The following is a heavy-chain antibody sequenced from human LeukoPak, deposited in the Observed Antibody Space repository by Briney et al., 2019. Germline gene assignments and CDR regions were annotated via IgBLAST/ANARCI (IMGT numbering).Heavy chain of an antibody. D-gene: IGHD3-10*01. J-gene: IGHJ6*03. V-gene: IGHV3-74*01. CDR3: ARHGSITMVRGRLRYYYMDV. Sequence: PGGSLRLSCAASGFTFSSYWMHWVRQAPGKGLVWVSRINSDGSSTSYADSVKGRFTISRDNAKNTLYLQMNSLRAEDTAVYYCARHGSITMVRGRLRYYYMDVWGKGTTVTISS. CDR1: GFTFSSYW. CDR2: INSDGSST.